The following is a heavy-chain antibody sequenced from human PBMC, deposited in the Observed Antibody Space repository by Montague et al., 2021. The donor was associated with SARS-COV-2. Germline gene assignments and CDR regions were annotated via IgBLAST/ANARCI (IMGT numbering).Heavy chain of an antibody. CDR1: GGSISSSNYY. CDR3: ARRGRKLLPVATTIGGFDI. J-gene: IGHJ3*02. D-gene: IGHD5-12*01. V-gene: IGHV4-39*02. CDR2: IYDSGST. Sequence: SETLSLTCTVSGGSISSSNYYWDWIRQPPGKGLEWIGSIYDSGSTYYNPSLKSRVTISVDTSKNHFSLKLSSVTAADTAVYYCARRGRKLLPVATTIGGFDIWGQVTMVTVSS.